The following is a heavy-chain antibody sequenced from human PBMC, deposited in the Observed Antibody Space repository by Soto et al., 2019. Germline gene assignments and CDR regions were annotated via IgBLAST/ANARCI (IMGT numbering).Heavy chain of an antibody. CDR3: ATASGTSPDYTWFDP. J-gene: IGHJ5*02. Sequence: QVQLQQWGAGLLKPSETLSLTCAVYGGSFSGYYWSWIRQPPGKGLEWIGEINQSGSTNYNPSLKSRVTISVDTSKNQFSLKLSSVTAADTAVYYCATASGTSPDYTWFDPWGQGTLVTVSS. CDR2: INQSGST. D-gene: IGHD2-2*01. CDR1: GGSFSGYY. V-gene: IGHV4-34*01.